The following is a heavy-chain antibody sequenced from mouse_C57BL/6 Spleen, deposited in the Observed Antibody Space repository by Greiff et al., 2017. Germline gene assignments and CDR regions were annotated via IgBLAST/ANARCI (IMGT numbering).Heavy chain of an antibody. Sequence: DVHLVESGPGLVKPSQSLSLTCSVTGYSITSGYYWNWIRQFPGNKLEWMGYISYDGSHNYNPSLQNRISITRDTSTNQFFLKLNSVTTEDTATYYCARRGYYGRSYGLAYGGQGTLVTVSA. D-gene: IGHD1-1*01. CDR1: GYSITSGYY. J-gene: IGHJ3*01. V-gene: IGHV3-6*01. CDR2: ISYDGSH. CDR3: ARRGYYGRSYGLAY.